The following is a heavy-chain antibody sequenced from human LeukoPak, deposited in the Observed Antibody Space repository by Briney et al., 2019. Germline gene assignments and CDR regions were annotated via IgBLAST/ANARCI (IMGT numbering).Heavy chain of an antibody. CDR3: ARHPAYCGGDCRTYYFDY. J-gene: IGHJ4*02. V-gene: IGHV4-34*01. Sequence: PSETLSLTCAVYGESFSSYYWTWIRQPPGRGLEWIGDINPRGSADHNPSLKSRVTISIDTSKSQFTLRLRSVTAADTAVYYCARHPAYCGGDCRTYYFDYWGQGSLVTVSS. D-gene: IGHD2-21*01. CDR2: INPRGSA. CDR1: GESFSSYY.